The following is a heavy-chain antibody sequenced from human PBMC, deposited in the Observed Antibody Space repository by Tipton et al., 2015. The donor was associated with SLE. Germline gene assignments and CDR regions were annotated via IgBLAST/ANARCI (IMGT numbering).Heavy chain of an antibody. CDR1: GYTFTSYG. Sequence: QSGPEVKKPGASVKVSCKASGYTFTSYGISWVRQAPGQGLEWMGWIGAYNGNTNYAQKLQGRVTMTPDTSTSTDYKELRSLRSDDPAVYYSARGIRGTMVVPSSALDIRGQGTMVTVSS. CDR2: IGAYNGNT. D-gene: IGHD4/OR15-4a*01. J-gene: IGHJ3*02. V-gene: IGHV1-18*01. CDR3: ARGIRGTMVVPSSALDI.